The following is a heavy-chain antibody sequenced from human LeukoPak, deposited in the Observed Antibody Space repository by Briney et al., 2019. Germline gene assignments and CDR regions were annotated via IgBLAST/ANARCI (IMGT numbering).Heavy chain of an antibody. V-gene: IGHV1-46*01. CDR3: ARAYSGSSGIDY. Sequence: ASVKVSCKASGYTFTGYYMHWVRQAPGQGLEWMGIINPSGGSTNYAQKFQGRVTMTRDTSTSTLYMELSSLRSEDTAVYYCARAYSGSSGIDYWGQGTLVTVSS. CDR1: GYTFTGYY. J-gene: IGHJ4*02. D-gene: IGHD1-26*01. CDR2: INPSGGST.